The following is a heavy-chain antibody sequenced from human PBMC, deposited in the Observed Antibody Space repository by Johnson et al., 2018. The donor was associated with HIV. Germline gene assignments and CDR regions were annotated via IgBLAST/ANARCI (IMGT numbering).Heavy chain of an antibody. V-gene: IGHV3-33*01. CDR2: IWYDGSNK. D-gene: IGHD2-15*01. J-gene: IGHJ3*02. CDR3: ARAPGGSPRAAVDI. CDR1: GFTFSSYG. Sequence: QVQLVESGEGVVQPGRSLRLSCAASGFTFSSYGMHWVRQAPGNGLEWVAVIWYDGSNKYYADSVKGRFTISRDNSKNTLYLQMNSLRAEDTALYYCARAPGGSPRAAVDIWGQGTMVTVSS.